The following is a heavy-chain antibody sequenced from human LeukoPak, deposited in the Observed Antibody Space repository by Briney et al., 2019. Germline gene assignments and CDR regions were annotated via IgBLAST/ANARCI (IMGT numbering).Heavy chain of an antibody. Sequence: SETLSLTCTVSGGSISSYYWSWIRQPPGKGLEWIGYIYYSGSTNYNPSLKSRVTISVDTSKNQFSLKLSSMTAADTAVYYCARVLVTSYYYYGMDVWGQGTTVTVSS. CDR3: ARVLVTSYYYYGMDV. J-gene: IGHJ6*02. CDR1: GGSISSYY. D-gene: IGHD2-21*02. V-gene: IGHV4-59*08. CDR2: IYYSGST.